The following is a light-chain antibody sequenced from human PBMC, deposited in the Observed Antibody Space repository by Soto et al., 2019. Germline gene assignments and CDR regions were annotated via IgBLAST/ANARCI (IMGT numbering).Light chain of an antibody. CDR3: QQYDSWRT. J-gene: IGKJ3*01. V-gene: IGKV3-15*01. Sequence: EIVMTQSPATLSVSPGERATLSCRTSQSINNNLAWYQQKPGQAPRLLIYGASTRATCIPARFSGSGSGTEFTLTISSLQSEDFAVYYCQQYDSWRTFGPGTKVDI. CDR1: QSINNN. CDR2: GAS.